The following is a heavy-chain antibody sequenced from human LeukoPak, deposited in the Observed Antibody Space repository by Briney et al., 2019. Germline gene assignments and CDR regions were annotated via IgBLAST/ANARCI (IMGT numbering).Heavy chain of an antibody. CDR3: AREGRYGSSSPANY. J-gene: IGHJ4*02. Sequence: GGSLRLSCAASGFTFRDAGMSWVRQAPGKGLEWVANIKQDGSEKYYVDSVKGRFTISRDNAKNSLYLQMNSLRAEDTAVYYCAREGRYGSSSPANYWGQGTLVTVSS. CDR2: IKQDGSEK. CDR1: GFTFRDAG. D-gene: IGHD6-13*01. V-gene: IGHV3-7*01.